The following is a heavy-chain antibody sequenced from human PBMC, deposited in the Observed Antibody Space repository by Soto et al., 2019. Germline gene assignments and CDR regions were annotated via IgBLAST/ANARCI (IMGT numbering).Heavy chain of an antibody. Sequence: SETLSLTCAVSGGSISSSNWWSWVRQPPGKGLEWIGESYHSGATNYNPSLKSRVTISVDKSKKYFSLRLSSVTAADTAVYYCARINAYHIHSWGQGTLVTVSS. CDR3: ARINAYHIHS. V-gene: IGHV4-4*02. CDR1: GGSISSSNW. D-gene: IGHD3-16*01. J-gene: IGHJ4*02. CDR2: SYHSGAT.